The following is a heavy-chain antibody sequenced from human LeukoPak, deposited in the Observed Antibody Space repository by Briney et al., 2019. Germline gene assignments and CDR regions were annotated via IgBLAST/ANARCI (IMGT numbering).Heavy chain of an antibody. V-gene: IGHV4-34*01. CDR1: GGSFSGYY. J-gene: IGHJ4*02. CDR3: ARTAGYNLDY. CDR2: INHSGST. Sequence: SEPLSLTCAVYGGSFSGYYWSWIRRPPGKGLEWIGEINHSGSTNYNPSLKSRVTISVDTSKNQFSLKLSSVTAADTAVYYCARTAGYNLDYWGQGTLVTVSS. D-gene: IGHD1-14*01.